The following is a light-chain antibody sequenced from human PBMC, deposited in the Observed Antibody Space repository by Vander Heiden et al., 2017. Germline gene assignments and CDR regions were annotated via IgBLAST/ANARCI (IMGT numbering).Light chain of an antibody. CDR1: QSIGNY. V-gene: IGKV1-39*01. CDR2: TTS. Sequence: GDRVTITCRASQSIGNYLNWYQQKPGKAPKILIYTTSNLRSGVPSRFSGSVSGADFTLTISGLQPDDFASYYCQQSDTTPWTFGQGTKVDI. J-gene: IGKJ1*01. CDR3: QQSDTTPWT.